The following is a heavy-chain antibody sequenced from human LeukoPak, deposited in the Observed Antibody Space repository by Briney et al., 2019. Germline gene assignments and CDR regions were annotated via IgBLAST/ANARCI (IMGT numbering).Heavy chain of an antibody. D-gene: IGHD5-12*01. V-gene: IGHV1-2*02. CDR3: ARDGDIVATYNYYYYMDV. Sequence: ASVKVSCKASGYTFTGYYMHWVRQAPGQGLEWMGWINPNSGGTNYAQKFQGRVTMTRDTSISTAYMELSRLRSDDTAVYYCARDGDIVATYNYYYYMDVWGKGTTVTVSS. CDR1: GYTFTGYY. CDR2: INPNSGGT. J-gene: IGHJ6*03.